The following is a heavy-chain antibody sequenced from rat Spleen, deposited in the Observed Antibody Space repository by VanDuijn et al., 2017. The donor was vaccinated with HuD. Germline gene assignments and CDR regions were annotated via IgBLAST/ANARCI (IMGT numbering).Heavy chain of an antibody. CDR1: RFTFSDYY. J-gene: IGHJ2*01. CDR3: ARSGLDY. D-gene: IGHD4-3*01. V-gene: IGHV5-29*01. Sequence: EVQLVESDGGLVQPGRSLKLSCAASRFTFSDYYMAWVRQAPTKGLEWVATISYDGSSTYYRDSVKGRFTISRDNAKNTQYLQMDSLRSEDTATYYCARSGLDYWGQGVMVTVSS. CDR2: ISYDGSST.